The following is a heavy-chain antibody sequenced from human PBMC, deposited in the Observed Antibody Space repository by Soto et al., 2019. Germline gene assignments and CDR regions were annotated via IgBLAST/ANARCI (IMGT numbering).Heavy chain of an antibody. CDR1: GFTFSSYW. V-gene: IGHV3-74*01. D-gene: IGHD3-9*01. Sequence: GGSLRLSCAASGFTFSSYWMHWVRQAPGKGLVWVSRINSDGSSTSYADSVKGRFTISRDNAKNTLYLQMNSLRAEDTAVYYCARGDDILTGLFPSTHKFDPWGQGTLVTVSS. J-gene: IGHJ5*02. CDR3: ARGDDILTGLFPSTHKFDP. CDR2: INSDGSST.